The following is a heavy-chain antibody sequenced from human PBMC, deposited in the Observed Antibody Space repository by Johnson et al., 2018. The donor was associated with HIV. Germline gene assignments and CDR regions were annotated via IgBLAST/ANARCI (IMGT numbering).Heavy chain of an antibody. CDR2: ISHDGSNK. D-gene: IGHD1-26*01. CDR3: ASEAKHDVGANRVSSFDI. V-gene: IGHV3-30-3*01. CDR1: GFTFSYYA. Sequence: QVQLVESGGGVVQPGRSLRLSCAASGFTFSYYAIFWVRQAPGKGLEWVAVISHDGSNKYYADSVKGRFTISRDNSKNTLYLQMNTLRAEDTALYYCASEAKHDVGANRVSSFDIWGQGTMVTVSA. J-gene: IGHJ3*02.